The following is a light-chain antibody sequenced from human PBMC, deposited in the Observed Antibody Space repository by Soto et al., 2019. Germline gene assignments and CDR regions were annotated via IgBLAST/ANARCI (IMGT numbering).Light chain of an antibody. CDR2: EGS. CDR1: SSDVGSYNL. CDR3: CSYAGIGV. Sequence: QSVLTQPASVSGSPGQSITISCTGTSSDVGSYNLVSWCQQHPGKAPKLMIYEGSKRPSGVSNRFSGSKSGNTASLTISGLQAEDEADYYCCSYAGIGVFGGGTKVTVL. J-gene: IGLJ2*01. V-gene: IGLV2-23*01.